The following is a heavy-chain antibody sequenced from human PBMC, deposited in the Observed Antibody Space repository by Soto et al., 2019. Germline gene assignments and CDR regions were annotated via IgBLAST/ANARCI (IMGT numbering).Heavy chain of an antibody. CDR1: GGTFSSYA. J-gene: IGHJ4*02. V-gene: IGHV1-69*12. D-gene: IGHD4-17*01. Sequence: QVQLVQSGAEVKKPGSSVKVSCKASGGTFSSYAISWVRQAPGQGLEWMGGIIPIFGTANYAQKFQGRVTMTADESTSTAYMELSSLRSEDTAVYYCARHGKILKYYGDYEDWGQGTLVTVSS. CDR2: IIPIFGTA. CDR3: ARHGKILKYYGDYED.